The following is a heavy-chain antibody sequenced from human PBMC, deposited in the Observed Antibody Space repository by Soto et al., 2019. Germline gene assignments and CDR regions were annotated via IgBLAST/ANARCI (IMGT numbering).Heavy chain of an antibody. V-gene: IGHV3-23*01. CDR3: AKEYEYSSGWERIDY. CDR1: GFTFSSYA. Sequence: EVQLLESGGGLVQPGGSLRLSCAASGFTFSSYAMSWVRQAPGKGLEWVSAISGSGRSTYYADSVKGRFTISRDNSKNTLYLKMNSLRAEETAVYYCAKEYEYSSGWERIDYWGHGNLVTVSS. D-gene: IGHD6-19*01. CDR2: ISGSGRST. J-gene: IGHJ4*01.